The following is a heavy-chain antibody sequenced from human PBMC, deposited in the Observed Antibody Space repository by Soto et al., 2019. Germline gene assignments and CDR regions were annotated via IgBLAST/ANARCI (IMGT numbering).Heavy chain of an antibody. Sequence: ASVKVSCKASGYTFASYCISWVRQAPGQGPEWMGRISGYNGNTQYAEKFQGRLTMTTDTSTSAAYMEVRSLRSDDTAVYYCARDNYELSGFLDYWGQGTQVTVSS. CDR1: GYTFASYC. D-gene: IGHD3-22*01. CDR2: ISGYNGNT. CDR3: ARDNYELSGFLDY. V-gene: IGHV1-18*04. J-gene: IGHJ4*02.